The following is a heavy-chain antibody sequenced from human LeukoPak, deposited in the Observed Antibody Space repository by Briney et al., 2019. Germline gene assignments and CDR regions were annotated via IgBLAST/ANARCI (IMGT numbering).Heavy chain of an antibody. Sequence: PSGTLSLTCAVSGGSISSSNWWSWVRQPPGKGLEWIGEIYHSGSTNYNPSLKSRVTISVDKSKNQFSLKLSSVTAADTAVYYCARGSEFCSSTSCRSDYYYYMDVWGKGTTVTVSS. D-gene: IGHD2-2*01. J-gene: IGHJ6*03. CDR2: IYHSGST. CDR3: ARGSEFCSSTSCRSDYYYYMDV. CDR1: GGSISSSNW. V-gene: IGHV4-4*02.